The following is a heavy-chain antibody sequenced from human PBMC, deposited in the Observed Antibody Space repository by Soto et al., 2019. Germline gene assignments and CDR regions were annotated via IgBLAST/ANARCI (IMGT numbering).Heavy chain of an antibody. Sequence: QVQLVQSVAEVQKPGSSVKVSCKASGGTFSSYAISWVRQAPGQGLEWMGGIIPIFGTANYAQKFQGRVTITADESTSTAYMELSSLRSEDTAVYYCASGRGLMGYCSGGSCRYWYFDLWGRGTLVTVSS. J-gene: IGHJ2*01. CDR3: ASGRGLMGYCSGGSCRYWYFDL. V-gene: IGHV1-69*01. CDR2: IIPIFGTA. D-gene: IGHD2-15*01. CDR1: GGTFSSYA.